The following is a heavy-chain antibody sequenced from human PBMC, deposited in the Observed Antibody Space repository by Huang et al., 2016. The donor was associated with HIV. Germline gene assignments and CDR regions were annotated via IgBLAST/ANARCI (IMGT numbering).Heavy chain of an antibody. D-gene: IGHD3-10*01. CDR3: ARQGLWLPPTDPFDY. V-gene: IGHV5-51*01. CDR1: GYKFDSYW. Sequence: EVHLVQSGAEVKEPGESLKISCQASGYKFDSYWIGWVRQMPGKGLELMGVIDPGDSDTRYDPSFQGQVTISADQSSNTAYLQWSSLKASDTAIYFCARQGLWLPPTDPFDYWGQGTPVTVSA. CDR2: IDPGDSDT. J-gene: IGHJ4*02.